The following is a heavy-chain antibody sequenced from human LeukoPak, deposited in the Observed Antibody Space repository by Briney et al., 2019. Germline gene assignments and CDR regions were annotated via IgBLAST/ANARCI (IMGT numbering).Heavy chain of an antibody. CDR3: AKDQFTVTQAGTSFDY. D-gene: IGHD4-17*01. Sequence: GGSLRLSCAASGFIFSHYGMHWVRQAPGKGLEWVAVIWSDASNRFYAGSVKGRFTISRDNSRNTLFLQMNSLRAEDTAMYYCAKDQFTVTQAGTSFDYWGQGTLVTVSS. J-gene: IGHJ4*02. CDR1: GFIFSHYG. CDR2: IWSDASNR. V-gene: IGHV3-33*06.